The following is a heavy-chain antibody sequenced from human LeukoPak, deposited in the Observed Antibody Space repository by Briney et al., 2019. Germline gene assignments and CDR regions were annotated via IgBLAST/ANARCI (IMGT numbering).Heavy chain of an antibody. V-gene: IGHV3-30*02. CDR3: RTSTGGNLELGPDY. J-gene: IGHJ4*02. Sequence: PGGSLRLSCAASGFTFSSYGMHWVRQAPGKGLEWVAFIRYDGSNKYYADSVKGRFTISRDNSKNTLYLQMNSLRAEDTAVYYCRTSTGGNLELGPDYWGQGTLVTVSS. D-gene: IGHD1-7*01. CDR1: GFTFSSYG. CDR2: IRYDGSNK.